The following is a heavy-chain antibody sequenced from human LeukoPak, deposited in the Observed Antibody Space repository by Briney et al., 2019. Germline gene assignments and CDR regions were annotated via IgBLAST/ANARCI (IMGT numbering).Heavy chain of an antibody. V-gene: IGHV3-7*01. J-gene: IGHJ3*02. Sequence: GGSLRLSCAASGFTFSSYAMSWVRQAPGKGLEWVANIKQDGSEKYYVDSVKGRFTISRDNAKNSLYLQMNSLRAEDTAVYYCARDYSSYAFDIWGQGTMVTVSS. CDR1: GFTFSSYA. CDR2: IKQDGSEK. D-gene: IGHD6-13*01. CDR3: ARDYSSYAFDI.